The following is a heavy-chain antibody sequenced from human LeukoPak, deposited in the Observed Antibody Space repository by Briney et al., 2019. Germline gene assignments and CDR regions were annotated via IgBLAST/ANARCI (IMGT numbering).Heavy chain of an antibody. CDR2: IYYSGNT. CDR3: ARMYGSGSYLYYFDY. V-gene: IGHV4-39*01. J-gene: IGHJ4*02. Sequence: SGTLSLTCAVSGGSISSSSYYGGWIRQPPGKGLEWIGSIYYSGNTYYNPSLKSRVTISVDSSKNQFSLKLTSVTAADTAVYYCARMYGSGSYLYYFDYWGQGTLVTVSS. CDR1: GGSISSSSYY. D-gene: IGHD3-10*01.